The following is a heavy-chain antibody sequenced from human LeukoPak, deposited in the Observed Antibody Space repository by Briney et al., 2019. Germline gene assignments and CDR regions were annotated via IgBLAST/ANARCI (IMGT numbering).Heavy chain of an antibody. J-gene: IGHJ4*02. V-gene: IGHV3-53*01. CDR1: GFTVSSNS. D-gene: IGHD4/OR15-4a*01. CDR3: ARRAGAYSHPYDY. Sequence: PGGSLRLSCTVSGFTVSSNSMSWVRQAPGKGLEWVSFIYSDNTHYSDSVKGRFTISSDNSENTLYLQMNSLRAEDTAVYYCARRAGAYSHPYDYWGQGTLVTVSS. CDR2: IYSDNT.